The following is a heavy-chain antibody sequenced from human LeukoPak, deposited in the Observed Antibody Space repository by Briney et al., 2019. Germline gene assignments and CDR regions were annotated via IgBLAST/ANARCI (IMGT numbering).Heavy chain of an antibody. CDR3: ARDKKGSSCYDC. V-gene: IGHV4-59*01. D-gene: IGHD2-2*01. CDR1: GVSISNYY. CDR2: IYYSGST. J-gene: IGHJ4*02. Sequence: SETLSLTCTVSGVSISNYYWSWLRQPPGKGLEWIGYIYYSGSTDYNPSLKSRVTISVDTSKNQFSLKLSSVTAADTAVYYCARDKKGSSCYDCWGQGTLVTVSS.